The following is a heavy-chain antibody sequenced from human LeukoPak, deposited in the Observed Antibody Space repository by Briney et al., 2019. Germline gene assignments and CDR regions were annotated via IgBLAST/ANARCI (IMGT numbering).Heavy chain of an antibody. CDR2: INHSGST. D-gene: IGHD3-22*01. CDR1: GGSFSGYY. CDR3: ARVERRYYYDSSGYLGY. V-gene: IGHV4-34*01. J-gene: IGHJ4*02. Sequence: SETLSLTCAVYGGSFSGYYWSWIRQPPGKGLEWIGEINHSGSTNYNPSLKSRVTISVDTSKNQFSLKLSSVTAADTAVYYCARVERRYYYDSSGYLGYWGQGTLVTVSS.